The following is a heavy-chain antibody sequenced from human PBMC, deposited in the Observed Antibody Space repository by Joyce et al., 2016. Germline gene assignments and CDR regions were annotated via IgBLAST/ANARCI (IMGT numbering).Heavy chain of an antibody. CDR2: IYHSGST. Sequence: QVQLQESGPGLVKPSGTLSLTCAVSSGSISGTSWWRWVRQAPGEGLEWIGEIYHSGSTNYNPSLKSRVTISVDKSKNQFSLKLSSVTAADMAVYYCAENGYYAIDHWGQGTLVTVSS. J-gene: IGHJ4*02. CDR3: AENGYYAIDH. V-gene: IGHV4-4*02. D-gene: IGHD3-22*01. CDR1: SGSISGTSW.